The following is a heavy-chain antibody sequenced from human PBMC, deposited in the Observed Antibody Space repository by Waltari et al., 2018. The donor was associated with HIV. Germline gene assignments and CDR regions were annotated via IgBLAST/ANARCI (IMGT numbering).Heavy chain of an antibody. CDR3: ASPSIRAGMDV. V-gene: IGHV3-7*01. CDR2: IKQDGSEK. J-gene: IGHJ6*02. Sequence: EVQLVESGGGLVQPGGSLRLSCAASGFPLCTFWMSWVRQAPGKGLEWLANIKQDGSEKYYVDSVKGRFTISRDNAKNSLYLQMNSLRAEDTAVYYCASPSIRAGMDVWGQGTTVTVSS. D-gene: IGHD2-2*02. CDR1: GFPLCTFW.